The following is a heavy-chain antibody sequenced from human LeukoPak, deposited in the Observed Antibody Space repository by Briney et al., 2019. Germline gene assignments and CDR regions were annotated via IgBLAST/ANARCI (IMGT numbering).Heavy chain of an antibody. V-gene: IGHV4-4*07. CDR3: ASEEEDYYDSSGYYGD. CDR2: IYTSGST. Sequence: SETLSLTCTVSGGSISSYYWSWIRQPAGKGLEWIGRIYTSGSTNYNPSLKSRVTMSVDTSKNQFSLKLSSVTAADTAVYYCASEEEDYYDSSGYYGDWGQGTLVTVSS. J-gene: IGHJ4*02. D-gene: IGHD3-22*01. CDR1: GGSISSYY.